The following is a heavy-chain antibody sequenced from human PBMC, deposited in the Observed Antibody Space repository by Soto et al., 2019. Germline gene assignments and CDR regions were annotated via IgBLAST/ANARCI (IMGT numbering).Heavy chain of an antibody. CDR3: AKEDNWAGLHY. Sequence: SETLSLTCTVSGGSISSGDNYWTWIRQSPGKGLEWIGNIYFSGKTSYNPSLESRVAMSVDTSKNQFSLRLSSVTAADTAVYYCAKEDNWAGLHYWGQGTQVPVSS. D-gene: IGHD1-20*01. CDR1: GGSISSGDNY. J-gene: IGHJ4*02. V-gene: IGHV4-30-4*01. CDR2: IYFSGKT.